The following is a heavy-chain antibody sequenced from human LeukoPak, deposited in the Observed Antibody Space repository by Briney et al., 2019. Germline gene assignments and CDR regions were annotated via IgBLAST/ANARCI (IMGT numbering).Heavy chain of an antibody. V-gene: IGHV4-39*07. CDR1: RDSLTSNRYY. D-gene: IGHD2-2*01. CDR3: ARARREQLLPPYTRSVTYFDY. J-gene: IGHJ4*02. Sequence: PSETLSLTRTVSRDSLTSNRYYSGWIRQPPGKGLEWIGSITYSGRNYYNPPLKRRVTISIDTSKNQFSLKLSSVTAADTAVYYCARARREQLLPPYTRSVTYFDYWGQGTLVTVSS. CDR2: ITYSGRN.